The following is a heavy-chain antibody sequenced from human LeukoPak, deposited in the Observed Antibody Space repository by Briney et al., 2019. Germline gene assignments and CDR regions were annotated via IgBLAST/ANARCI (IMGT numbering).Heavy chain of an antibody. D-gene: IGHD4-17*01. CDR1: GGSFSGYY. CDR3: ARINPYGVRKGWFDP. Sequence: SETLSLTCAVYGGSFSGYYWSWICQPPGKGLEWIGEINHSGSTNYNPSLKSRVTISVDTSKNQFSLKLSSVTAADTAVYYCARINPYGVRKGWFDPWGQGTLVTVSS. V-gene: IGHV4-34*01. CDR2: INHSGST. J-gene: IGHJ5*02.